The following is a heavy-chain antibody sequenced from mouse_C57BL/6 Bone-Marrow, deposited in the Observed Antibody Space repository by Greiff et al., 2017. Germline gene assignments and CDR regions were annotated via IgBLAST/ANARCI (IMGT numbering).Heavy chain of an antibody. CDR3: ASLYYYGSSLYYFDY. V-gene: IGHV1-81*01. J-gene: IGHJ2*01. CDR1: GYTFTSYG. CDR2: IYPRSGNT. D-gene: IGHD1-1*01. Sequence: VQLQESGAELARPGASVKLSCKASGYTFTSYGISWVKQRPGQGLEWIGEIYPRSGNTYYNEKVKGKVTLTADKSYSTAYMELRSLTSADSAVYFCASLYYYGSSLYYFDYWGQGTTLTVSS.